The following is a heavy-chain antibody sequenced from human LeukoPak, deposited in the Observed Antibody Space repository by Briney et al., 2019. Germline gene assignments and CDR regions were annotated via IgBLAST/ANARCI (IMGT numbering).Heavy chain of an antibody. CDR1: GYTFTSYD. V-gene: IGHV1-8*01. CDR2: MNPNSGNT. Sequence: ASVKVSCKASGYTFTSYDINWVRQATGQGLEWMGWMNPNSGNTGYAQKFQGRVTMTRDTSTSTVYMELSRLRSEDTAVYYCAREGIVGATALDYWGQGTLVTVSS. J-gene: IGHJ4*02. D-gene: IGHD1-26*01. CDR3: AREGIVGATALDY.